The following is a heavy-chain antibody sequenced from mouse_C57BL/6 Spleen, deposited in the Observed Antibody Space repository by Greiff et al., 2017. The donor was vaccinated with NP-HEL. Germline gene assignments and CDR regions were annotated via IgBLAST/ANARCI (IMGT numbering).Heavy chain of an antibody. Sequence: QVQLQQPGAELVKPGASVKLSCKASGYTFTSYWMQWVKQRPGQGLEWIGEIYPSDSYTNYNQKFKGKATLTVDTSSSTAYMQLSSLTSEDSAVYYCARSGNWDVDAYWGQGTLVTVSA. D-gene: IGHD4-1*01. V-gene: IGHV1-50*01. CDR2: IYPSDSYT. CDR1: GYTFTSYW. J-gene: IGHJ3*01. CDR3: ARSGNWDVDAY.